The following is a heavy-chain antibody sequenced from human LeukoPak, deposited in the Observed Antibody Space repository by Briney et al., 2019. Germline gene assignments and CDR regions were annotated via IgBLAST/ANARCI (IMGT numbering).Heavy chain of an antibody. J-gene: IGHJ6*03. V-gene: IGHV3-30*02. CDR3: ANQLEWLLYMDV. Sequence: GGSLRLSCAASGLTFSSYGIHWVRQAPGKGLEWVAFIQDDGSNKYYADSVKGRFTISRDNSKNTLYLQMNSLRAEDMAVYYCANQLEWLLYMDVWGKGTTVTVS. CDR2: IQDDGSNK. D-gene: IGHD3-3*01. CDR1: GLTFSSYG.